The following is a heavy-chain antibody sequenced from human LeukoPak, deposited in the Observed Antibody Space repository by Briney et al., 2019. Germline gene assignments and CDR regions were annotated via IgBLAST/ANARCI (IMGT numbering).Heavy chain of an antibody. CDR2: INHSGST. D-gene: IGHD3-22*01. V-gene: IGHV4-39*07. Sequence: PSETLSLTCTVSGGSISSSSYYWSWIRQPPGKGLEWIGEINHSGSTNYNPSLKSRVTISVDTSKNQFSLKLSSVTAADTAVYYCARATMIVVVPNRTRDFDYWGQGTLVTVSS. J-gene: IGHJ4*02. CDR3: ARATMIVVVPNRTRDFDY. CDR1: GGSISSSSYY.